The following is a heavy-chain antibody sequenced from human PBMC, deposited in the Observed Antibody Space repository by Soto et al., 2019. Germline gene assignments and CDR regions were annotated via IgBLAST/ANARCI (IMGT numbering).Heavy chain of an antibody. CDR1: GGSISSDY. D-gene: IGHD1-26*01. CDR2: IYYSGSI. CDR3: TRHWDWGALGY. J-gene: IGHJ4*02. Sequence: QVQLQESGPGLVKPSETLSLTCTVSGGSISSDYWSWIRQPPGKGLEWIGFIYYSGSINYNPSFESRVAISVDTSKNQFSLNLTSVTAADSAGDCGTRHWDWGALGYWGQGTLVTVSS. V-gene: IGHV4-59*08.